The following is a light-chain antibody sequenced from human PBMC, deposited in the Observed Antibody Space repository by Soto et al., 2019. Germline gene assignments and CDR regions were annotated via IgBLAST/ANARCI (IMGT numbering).Light chain of an antibody. J-gene: IGKJ5*01. CDR2: AAS. CDR1: QSVRSN. CDR3: QQYGSSPPIT. V-gene: IGKV3-15*01. Sequence: EIVMTQSPATLSVSPGERATLSCRASQSVRSNLAWDHQRPGQAPRLLIHAASARATGIPARFSGSGSGTDFNLTISRLEPEDFAVYYCQQYGSSPPITFGQGTRLEIK.